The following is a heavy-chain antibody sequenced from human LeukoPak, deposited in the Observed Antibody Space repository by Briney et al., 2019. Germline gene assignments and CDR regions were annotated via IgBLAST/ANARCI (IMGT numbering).Heavy chain of an antibody. V-gene: IGHV1-2*02. Sequence: ASVKVSCKASGYTFSGYYIHWVRQAPGQGLEWMGWINPNSGGTNYAQKFQGRVTMTRDTSISTAYMELRRLRSDDTAVYYCARGRDGYHGDYWGQGTLVTVSS. D-gene: IGHD5-24*01. CDR2: INPNSGGT. CDR3: ARGRDGYHGDY. J-gene: IGHJ4*02. CDR1: GYTFSGYY.